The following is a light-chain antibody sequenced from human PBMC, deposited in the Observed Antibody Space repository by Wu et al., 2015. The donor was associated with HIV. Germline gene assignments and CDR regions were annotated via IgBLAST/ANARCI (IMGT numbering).Light chain of an antibody. Sequence: EIVLTQSPGTLSLSPGERATLSCRASHSISITYLAWYQQKRGQPPRLLIQDASDRATGIPARFSGSGSGTDFSLTISSLEPEDFAVYYCQQGGNWPLTFGQGTRLEIK. CDR1: HSISITY. J-gene: IGKJ5*01. V-gene: IGKV3-11*01. CDR2: DAS. CDR3: QQGGNWPLT.